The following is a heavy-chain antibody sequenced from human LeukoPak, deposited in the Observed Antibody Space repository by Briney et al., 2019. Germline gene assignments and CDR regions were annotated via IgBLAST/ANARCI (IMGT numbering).Heavy chain of an antibody. V-gene: IGHV1-18*01. J-gene: IGHJ6*03. CDR1: GYTFTSYG. Sequence: ASVKVSCKASGYTFTSYGISWVRQAPGQGLEWMGWISAYNGNTNYAQKLQGRVTMTTDTSTSTAYMELRSLRSDDTAVYYCARGPHLGIVVVTAIPGYYYYMDVWGKGTTVTVSS. CDR2: ISAYNGNT. CDR3: ARGPHLGIVVVTAIPGYYYYMDV. D-gene: IGHD2-21*02.